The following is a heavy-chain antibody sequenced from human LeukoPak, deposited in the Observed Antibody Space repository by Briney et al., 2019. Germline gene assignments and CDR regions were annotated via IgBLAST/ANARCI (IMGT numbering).Heavy chain of an antibody. CDR1: GGSISNYY. J-gene: IGHJ4*02. Sequence: PSETLSLTCTVSGGSISNYYWSWIRQPPGKGLEWIGRIYTSGNTYYKPSLKSRVTISVDTSKNQISLKLDSVTAADTAVYYCARLADRLLFDYWGQGTLVTVSS. V-gene: IGHV4-4*08. CDR3: ARLADRLLFDY. CDR2: IYTSGNT. D-gene: IGHD2-2*01.